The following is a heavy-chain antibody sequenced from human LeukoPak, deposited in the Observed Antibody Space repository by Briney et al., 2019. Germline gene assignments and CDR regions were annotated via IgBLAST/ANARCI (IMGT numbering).Heavy chain of an antibody. J-gene: IGHJ2*01. D-gene: IGHD2-15*01. CDR3: ARERFQPPGGFCAAGSCYTDWYFDL. V-gene: IGHV3-72*01. Sequence: GGSLRLSCAASGFTFSDHYMGWVRQAPGKGLEWLGRTRNRRDTYTTEYAASVEGRFTMSRDDSKNSLYLQMNSLKSEDSAVYYCARERFQPPGGFCAAGSCYTDWYFDLWGRGTLVTVSS. CDR1: GFTFSDHY. CDR2: TRNRRDTYTT.